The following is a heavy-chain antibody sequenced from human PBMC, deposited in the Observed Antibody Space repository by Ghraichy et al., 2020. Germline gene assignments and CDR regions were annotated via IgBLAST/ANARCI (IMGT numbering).Heavy chain of an antibody. CDR1: GFTVSSNY. D-gene: IGHD6-13*01. CDR3: ARMYSSSWPTPSGWFDP. Sequence: SCAASGFTVSSNYMSWVRQAPGKGLEWVSVIYSGGSTYYADSVKGRFTISRDNSKNTLYLQMNSLRAEDTAVYYCARMYSSSWPTPSGWFDPWGQGTLVTVSS. J-gene: IGHJ5*02. V-gene: IGHV3-53*01. CDR2: IYSGGST.